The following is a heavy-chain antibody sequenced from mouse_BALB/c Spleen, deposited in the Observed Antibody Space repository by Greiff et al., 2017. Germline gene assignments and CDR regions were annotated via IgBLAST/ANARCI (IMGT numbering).Heavy chain of an antibody. Sequence: VKLMESGAELAKPGASVKMSCKASGYTFTSYWMHWVKQRPGQGLEWIGYINPSTGYTEYNQKFKDKATLTADKSSSTAYMQLSSLTSEDSAVYYCARRYYYGYYFDYWGQGTTLTVSS. CDR3: ARRYYYGYYFDY. D-gene: IGHD1-1*01. V-gene: IGHV1-7*01. CDR2: INPSTGYT. CDR1: GYTFTSYW. J-gene: IGHJ2*01.